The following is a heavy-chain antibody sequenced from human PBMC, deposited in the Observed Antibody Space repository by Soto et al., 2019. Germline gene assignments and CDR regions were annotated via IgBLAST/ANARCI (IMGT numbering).Heavy chain of an antibody. CDR2: IRSSSSYI. J-gene: IGHJ4*02. CDR1: GFTFSSYS. CDR3: AKGGRQWLVTSDFNY. D-gene: IGHD6-19*01. V-gene: IGHV3-21*01. Sequence: GSLRLSCAASGFTFSSYSMNWVRQAPGKGLEWVSSIRSSSSYIYYADSVKGRFTISRDNSKNTLYLQMNSLRAEDTAVYYCAKGGRQWLVTSDFNYWGQGALVTVSS.